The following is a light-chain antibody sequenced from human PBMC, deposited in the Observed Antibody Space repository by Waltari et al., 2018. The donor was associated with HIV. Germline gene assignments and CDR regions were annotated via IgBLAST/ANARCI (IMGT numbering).Light chain of an antibody. Sequence: QSALTQPASVSGSPGQSITFSCPGTRSDVAGYNYLSWYQQHPGHAPKLMIYEVSKRPSGVANRFSGSKSGNTASLTISGLQDEDEADYYCSAYTSSSTRVFGGGTKLTVL. J-gene: IGLJ2*01. CDR1: RSDVAGYNY. V-gene: IGLV2-14*01. CDR3: SAYTSSSTRV. CDR2: EVS.